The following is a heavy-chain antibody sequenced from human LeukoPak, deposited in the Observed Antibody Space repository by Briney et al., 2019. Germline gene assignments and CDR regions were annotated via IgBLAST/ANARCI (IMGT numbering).Heavy chain of an antibody. D-gene: IGHD3-10*01. Sequence: GGSLRLSCAASGFTFSSYNMNWVRQAPGKGLEWVSSITSSSNYVYYADSVKGRFTISRDNAKNSLYLQMNSLRAEDTTVYYCARDCWDYGSGSYCGIDYWGQGTLVTVSS. V-gene: IGHV3-21*03. CDR3: ARDCWDYGSGSYCGIDY. J-gene: IGHJ4*02. CDR2: ITSSSNYV. CDR1: GFTFSSYN.